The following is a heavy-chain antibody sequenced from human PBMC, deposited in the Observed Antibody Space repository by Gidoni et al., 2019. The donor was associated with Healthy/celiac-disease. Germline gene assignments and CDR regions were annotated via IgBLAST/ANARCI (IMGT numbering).Heavy chain of an antibody. Sequence: EVQLVESGGGLVTPGGSLRLSCAASGFTFSRYSMNWVRQAPGKGLEWVSSIRSSSSYIYYADSVKGRFTISRDNAKNSLYLQINSLRAEDTAVYYCASSVAVTGTPRDAFDIWGQGTMVTVSS. V-gene: IGHV3-21*01. D-gene: IGHD6-19*01. CDR2: IRSSSSYI. CDR1: GFTFSRYS. J-gene: IGHJ3*02. CDR3: ASSVAVTGTPRDAFDI.